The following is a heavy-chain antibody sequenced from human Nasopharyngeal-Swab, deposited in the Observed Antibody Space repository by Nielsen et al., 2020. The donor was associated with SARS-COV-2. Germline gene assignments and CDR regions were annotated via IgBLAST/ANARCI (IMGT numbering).Heavy chain of an antibody. J-gene: IGHJ3*02. D-gene: IGHD1-26*01. CDR3: ASDQNTGSYYATRNDAFDI. V-gene: IGHV3-23*01. CDR2: ISVTGGTT. CDR1: GFTFSSYA. Sequence: GGSLRLSCAASGFTFSSYAMSWVRQVPGKGLEWVSTISVTGGTTSYADTVKGRFTISRDNSKNTLYLQMNSLRPEDTAVYYCASDQNTGSYYATRNDAFDIWGQGTLVTVSS.